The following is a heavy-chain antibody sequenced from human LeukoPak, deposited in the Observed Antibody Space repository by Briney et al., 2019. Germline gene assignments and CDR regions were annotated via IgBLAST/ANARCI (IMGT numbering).Heavy chain of an antibody. CDR1: GFTFSNYW. CDR3: ARNVIGELLLNY. V-gene: IGHV3-7*01. Sequence: GGSLRLSCAASGFTFSNYWMSWVRQAPGKGLEWVANIKQDGSEKYYVDSVKGRFTISGDNAKNSLYLQMNSLRAEDTAVYYCARNVIGELLLNYWGQGTLVTVSS. CDR2: IKQDGSEK. D-gene: IGHD3-10*01. J-gene: IGHJ4*02.